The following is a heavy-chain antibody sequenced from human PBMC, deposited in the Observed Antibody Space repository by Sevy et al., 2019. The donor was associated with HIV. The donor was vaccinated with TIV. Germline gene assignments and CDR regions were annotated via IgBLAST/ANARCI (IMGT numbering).Heavy chain of an antibody. Sequence: ASVKVSCKASGYTFTSYGISWVRQAPGQGLEWMGWISAYNGNTNYAQKLQGRVTMTTDTSTSTAYMELRSLRSDDTAVYYCARHGDSLHDYGGSDQFYYYFYVDVWGKGTTVTVSS. J-gene: IGHJ6*03. D-gene: IGHD4-17*01. V-gene: IGHV1-18*01. CDR2: ISAYNGNT. CDR3: ARHGDSLHDYGGSDQFYYYFYVDV. CDR1: GYTFTSYG.